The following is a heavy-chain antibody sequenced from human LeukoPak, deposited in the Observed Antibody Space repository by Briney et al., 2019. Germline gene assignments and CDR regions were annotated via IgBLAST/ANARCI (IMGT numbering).Heavy chain of an antibody. CDR3: ARWAYI. Sequence: PGRSLRLSCAASGFTFSSYAMHWVRQAPGKGLEWVAVISYDGSNKYYADSVKGRFTISRDNSKNTLYLQMNSLRAEDTAVYYCARWAYIWGQGTLVTVSS. V-gene: IGHV3-30*04. CDR1: GFTFSSYA. J-gene: IGHJ4*02. D-gene: IGHD1-14*01. CDR2: ISYDGSNK.